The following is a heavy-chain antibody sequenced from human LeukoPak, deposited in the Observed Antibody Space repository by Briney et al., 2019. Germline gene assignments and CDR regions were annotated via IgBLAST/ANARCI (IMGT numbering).Heavy chain of an antibody. CDR3: ATPNNIDAFDI. Sequence: ASVKVSCKASGYTLTSYYIHWVRQAPGQGLEWIGIIDPSGVTTNYAQNFQGRVTMTRDTSTSTVYMELSSLRSEDTAVYYCATPNNIDAFDIWGQGTMVTVSS. V-gene: IGHV1-46*01. J-gene: IGHJ3*02. CDR1: GYTLTSYY. D-gene: IGHD1-14*01. CDR2: IDPSGVTT.